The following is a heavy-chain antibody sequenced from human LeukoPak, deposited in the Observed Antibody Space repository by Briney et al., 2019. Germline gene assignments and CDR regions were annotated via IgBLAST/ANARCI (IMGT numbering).Heavy chain of an antibody. D-gene: IGHD6-19*01. Sequence: SETLSLTCTVSGGSISSLTYYWGWIRQPPGRGLEWIASIYYSGTTYYSPSLKSRVTISVNRSNNQFSLRLTSATAADTAVYFCAGYSSGWSSGGGYWGQGTLVTVSS. CDR3: AGYSSGWSSGGGY. CDR2: IYYSGTT. J-gene: IGHJ4*02. CDR1: GGSISSLTYY. V-gene: IGHV4-39*01.